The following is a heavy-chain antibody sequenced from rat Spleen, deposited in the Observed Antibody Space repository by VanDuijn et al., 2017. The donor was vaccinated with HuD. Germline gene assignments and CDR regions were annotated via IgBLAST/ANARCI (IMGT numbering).Heavy chain of an antibody. Sequence: QVQLKESGPGLVQPSQTLSLTCTVSGFPLSNYDVMWVRQPPGKGLEWMGVIKGDGNTDYISALKSRLSISRDTSKNQVFLKMNSLQTDDTGTYYCTRETTDYGFAYWGQGTLVTVSS. V-gene: IGHV2-13*01. D-gene: IGHD1-11*01. CDR1: GFPLSNYD. CDR2: IKGDGNT. CDR3: TRETTDYGFAY. J-gene: IGHJ3*01.